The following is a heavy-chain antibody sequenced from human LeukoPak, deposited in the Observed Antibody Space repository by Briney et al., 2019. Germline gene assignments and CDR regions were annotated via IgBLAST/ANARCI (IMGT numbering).Heavy chain of an antibody. Sequence: GASVKVSCKASGYTFTGYYLHWVRQAPGQGLEWMGWINPNSGATKYAQKFHAGVTMTRDTSLSTAYMELSRLRSDDTAVYYCAKEYIAAAGYYFDYWGQGTLVTVSS. CDR3: AKEYIAAAGYYFDY. D-gene: IGHD6-13*01. CDR1: GYTFTGYY. J-gene: IGHJ4*02. V-gene: IGHV1-2*02. CDR2: INPNSGAT.